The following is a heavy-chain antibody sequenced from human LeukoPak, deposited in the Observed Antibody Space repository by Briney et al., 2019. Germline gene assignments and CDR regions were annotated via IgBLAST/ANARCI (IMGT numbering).Heavy chain of an antibody. V-gene: IGHV3-7*01. CDR2: IKQDGSDK. CDR3: ARSGTSGDEASAGNY. J-gene: IGHJ4*02. Sequence: GGSLRLSCAASGFTFINYWMIWFRQAPGQGLEWVANIKQDGSDKSYVDSVKGRFTISRDNARNSLYLQMNSLRAEDTAVYYCARSGTSGDEASAGNYWGQGTLVTVSS. CDR1: GFTFINYW. D-gene: IGHD6-25*01.